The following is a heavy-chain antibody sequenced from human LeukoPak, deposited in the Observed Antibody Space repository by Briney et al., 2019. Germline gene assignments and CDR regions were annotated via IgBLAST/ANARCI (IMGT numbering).Heavy chain of an antibody. Sequence: GGTLRLSCAASGFTFSSYGMSWVRQAPGKGLEWVSAISGSGGSTYYADSVQGRFTISRDNSKNTLYLQMNSLRAEDTAVYYCARQWLINGWGQGILVTVSS. D-gene: IGHD6-19*01. CDR2: ISGSGGST. V-gene: IGHV3-23*01. J-gene: IGHJ4*02. CDR3: ARQWLING. CDR1: GFTFSSYG.